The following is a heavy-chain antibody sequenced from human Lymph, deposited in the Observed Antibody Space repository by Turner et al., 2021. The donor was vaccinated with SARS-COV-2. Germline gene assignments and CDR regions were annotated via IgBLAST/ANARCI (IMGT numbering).Heavy chain of an antibody. Sequence: QVQLQESGPGLVRPSETLSLTCTVSGVSISSQSWSWIRQSPGRGLEWIGYFYKIGSIDYNPTLRRRVTISVDTSKNQLSLNLISMTAADTAVYYCARHQGSTSGYDHGMNVWGQGTAVIVSS. CDR3: ARHQGSTSGYDHGMNV. J-gene: IGHJ6*02. CDR1: GVSISSQS. CDR2: FYKIGSI. V-gene: IGHV4-59*08. D-gene: IGHD1-1*01.